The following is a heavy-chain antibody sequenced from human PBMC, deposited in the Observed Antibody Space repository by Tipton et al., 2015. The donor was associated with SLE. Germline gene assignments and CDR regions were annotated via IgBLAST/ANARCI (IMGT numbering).Heavy chain of an antibody. CDR3: ARGLYSSSWYDS. CDR1: GASISSGDYY. V-gene: IGHV4-61*02. D-gene: IGHD2-2*01. CDR2: MYTSGTS. Sequence: TLSLTCTVSGASISSGDYYWSWIRQPAGKGLEWIGRMYTSGTSNNNPSLNSRVTMSVDSSRKQISLKLTSVTAADSAVYYCARGLYSSSWYDSWGQGILVTVSS. J-gene: IGHJ5*01.